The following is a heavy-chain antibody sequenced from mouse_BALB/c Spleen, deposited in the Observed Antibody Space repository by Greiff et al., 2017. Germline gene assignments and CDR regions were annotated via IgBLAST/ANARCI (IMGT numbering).Heavy chain of an antibody. CDR2: ISSGSSTI. D-gene: IGHD1-1*01. CDR1: GFTFSSFG. V-gene: IGHV5-17*02. Sequence: KLVESGGSLVQPGGSRKLSCAASGFTFSSFGMHWVRQAPEKGLEWVAYISSGSSTIYYADTVKGRFTISRDNPKNTLFLQMTSLRSEDTARYYCAGHYGSRDWYFDVWGAGTTVTVSS. J-gene: IGHJ1*01. CDR3: AGHYGSRDWYFDV.